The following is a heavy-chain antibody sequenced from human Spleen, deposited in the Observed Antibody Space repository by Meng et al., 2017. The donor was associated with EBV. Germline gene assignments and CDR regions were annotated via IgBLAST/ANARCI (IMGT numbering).Heavy chain of an antibody. V-gene: IGHV4-61*01. D-gene: IGHD3-10*01. J-gene: IGHJ4*02. CDR2: IYDGGTT. CDR1: GASVSGGTYH. Sequence: QVQLQESGPGLVKPSETLSLTCTVSGASVSGGTYHWSWIRQPPGKELEWIGYIYDGGTTIYTPSLKSRVTILVDASKNQFSLKLTSVTTADTAVYYCAESRSSTPGVVDYWGQGTLVTVSS. CDR3: AESRSSTPGVVDY.